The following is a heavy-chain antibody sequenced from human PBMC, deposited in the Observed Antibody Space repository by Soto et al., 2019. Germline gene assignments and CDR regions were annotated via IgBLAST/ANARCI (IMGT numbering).Heavy chain of an antibody. CDR3: ARGPPQLEWLPWGWFDP. Sequence: QVQLQESGPGLVKPSQTLSLTCTVSGGSISSGGYYWSWIRQHPGKGLEWIGYIYYSGSTYYNPSLKSRVTISVDTSKNQFSLKLSSVTAADTAVYYCARGPPQLEWLPWGWFDPWGQGTLVTVSS. D-gene: IGHD3-3*01. V-gene: IGHV4-31*03. J-gene: IGHJ5*02. CDR1: GGSISSGGYY. CDR2: IYYSGST.